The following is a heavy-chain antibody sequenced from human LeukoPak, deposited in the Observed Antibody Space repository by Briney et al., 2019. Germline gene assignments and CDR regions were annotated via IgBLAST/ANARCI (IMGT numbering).Heavy chain of an antibody. CDR2: INHTGDT. Sequence: SETLSLTCSVSGGLFSGYYWSWIRQSPGKGLEWIWEINHTGDTNYNPSLQSRVSTSIDTSKRQFTLRLISVTAADTAVYYCAREPHRVLVPGPPDFWGQGILVTVSS. D-gene: IGHD1-14*01. J-gene: IGHJ4*02. CDR3: AREPHRVLVPGPPDF. V-gene: IGHV4-34*01. CDR1: GGLFSGYY.